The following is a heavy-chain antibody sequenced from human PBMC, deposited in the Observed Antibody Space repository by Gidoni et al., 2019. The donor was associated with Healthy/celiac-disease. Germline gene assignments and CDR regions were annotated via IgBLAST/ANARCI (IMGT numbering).Heavy chain of an antibody. Sequence: QITLKESGPTLVKPTQTLTLTCTFSGFSLSTSGVGVGWIRQPPGKALEWLALIYWDDDKRYSPSLKSRLTITKDTSKNQVVLTMTNMDPVDTATYYCAHRLNTDMYSSSPNFDYWGQGTLVTVSS. D-gene: IGHD6-6*01. CDR3: AHRLNTDMYSSSPNFDY. CDR1: GFSLSTSGVG. V-gene: IGHV2-5*02. J-gene: IGHJ4*02. CDR2: IYWDDDK.